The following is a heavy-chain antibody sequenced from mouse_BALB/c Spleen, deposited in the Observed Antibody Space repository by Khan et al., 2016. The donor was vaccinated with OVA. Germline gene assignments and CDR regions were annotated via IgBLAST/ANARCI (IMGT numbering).Heavy chain of an antibody. J-gene: IGHJ3*01. D-gene: IGHD1-2*01. CDR1: GYSFSRSW. V-gene: IGHV1-80*01. CDR3: ARWGGDGFTN. Sequence: QIQLVQSGAELVRPGSSVKISCKASGYSFSRSWMNWVKQRPGQGLEWIGQSYPGNGDANYNEKFKGKVTLNADKSSSTAYLQVNSLTSEDSAVYFCARWGGDGFTNWGQGTLVTVSA. CDR2: SYPGNGDA.